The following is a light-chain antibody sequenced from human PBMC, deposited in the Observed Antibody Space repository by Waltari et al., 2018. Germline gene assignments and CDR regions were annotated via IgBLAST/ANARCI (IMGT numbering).Light chain of an antibody. V-gene: IGLV2-11*01. Sequence: QSALTQPRPVSGSPGQSVTISCTGTSSDVGGYNYFSWHQQHPGKAPKLMIYDVSKRPSGVPDRFSGSKSGNTASLTISGLQAEDEADYYCCSYAGTYTWVFGGGTKLTVL. CDR3: CSYAGTYTWV. CDR2: DVS. CDR1: SSDVGGYNY. J-gene: IGLJ3*02.